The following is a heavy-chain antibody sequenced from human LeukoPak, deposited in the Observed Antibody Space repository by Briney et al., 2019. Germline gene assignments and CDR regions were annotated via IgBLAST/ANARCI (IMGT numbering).Heavy chain of an antibody. CDR1: GGSISSSNW. V-gene: IGHV4-4*02. CDR2: IYHSGST. Sequence: SETLSLTCAVSGGSISSSNWWSWVRQPPGKGLEWIGEIYHSGSTSYNPSLKSRVTISVDTSKNQFSLKLTSVTAADTAVYYCARGDRTLGNYGYEYYFDYWGQGTLVTVSS. CDR3: ARGDRTLGNYGYEYYFDY. J-gene: IGHJ4*02. D-gene: IGHD5-18*01.